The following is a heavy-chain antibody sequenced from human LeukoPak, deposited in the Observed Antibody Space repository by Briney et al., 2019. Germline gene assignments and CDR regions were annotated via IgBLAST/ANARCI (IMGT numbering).Heavy chain of an antibody. CDR1: GYTFTSYG. CDR2: ISAYNGNT. J-gene: IGHJ6*02. D-gene: IGHD3-9*01. V-gene: IGHV1-18*01. Sequence: ASVKVSCKASGYTFTSYGISWVRQAPGQGLEWMGRISAYNGNTNYAQKLQGRVTMTTDTSTSTAYMELRSLRSDDTAVYYCAREGLRYFDRLLPGEGYYYGMDVWGQGTTVTVSS. CDR3: AREGLRYFDRLLPGEGYYYGMDV.